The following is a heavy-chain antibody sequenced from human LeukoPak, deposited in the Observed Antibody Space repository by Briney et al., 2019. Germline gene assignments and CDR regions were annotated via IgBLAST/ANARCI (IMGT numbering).Heavy chain of an antibody. Sequence: GGSLRLSCAASGFTFSSYWMHWVRQAPGKGLVWVSRINSDGSSTSYADSVKGRFTISRDNAKNTLYLQMNSLRAEDTAVYYCARGYFDWLLSSSYWYFDLWGRGSLVTVSS. V-gene: IGHV3-74*01. CDR3: ARGYFDWLLSSSYWYFDL. D-gene: IGHD3-9*01. CDR1: GFTFSSYW. CDR2: INSDGSST. J-gene: IGHJ2*01.